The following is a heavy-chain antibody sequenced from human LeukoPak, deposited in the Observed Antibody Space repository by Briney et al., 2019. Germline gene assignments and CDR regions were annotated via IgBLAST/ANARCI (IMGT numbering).Heavy chain of an antibody. Sequence: GGSLRLSCAASGFTFSSYWMNWVRQAPGKGLEWVSYISSSGSTIYYADSVKGRFTISRDNAKNSLCLQMNSLRAEDTAVYYCARDNSFSGGSGSYIGYYYGMDVWGQGTTVTVSS. J-gene: IGHJ6*02. CDR2: ISSSGSTI. V-gene: IGHV3-48*04. CDR3: ARDNSFSGGSGSYIGYYYGMDV. CDR1: GFTFSSYW. D-gene: IGHD3-10*01.